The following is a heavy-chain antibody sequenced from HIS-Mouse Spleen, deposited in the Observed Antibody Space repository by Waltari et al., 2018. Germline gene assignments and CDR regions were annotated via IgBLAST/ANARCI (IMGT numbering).Heavy chain of an antibody. CDR3: AGYNWNYGTDY. J-gene: IGHJ4*02. D-gene: IGHD1-7*01. Sequence: QVQLQQWGAGLLKPSETLSLTCAVYGGSFSGYNWSWIRKPPGKGLEWIGEINHSGSTNYNPSLKSRVTISVDTSKNQFSLKLSSVTAADTAVYYCAGYNWNYGTDYWGQGTLVTVSS. V-gene: IGHV4-34*01. CDR2: INHSGST. CDR1: GGSFSGYN.